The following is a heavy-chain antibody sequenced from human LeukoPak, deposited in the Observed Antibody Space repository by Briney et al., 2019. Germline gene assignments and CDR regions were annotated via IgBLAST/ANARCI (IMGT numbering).Heavy chain of an antibody. D-gene: IGHD3-22*01. CDR1: GDSVSSNSAA. Sequence: SQTLSLTCAISGDSVSSNSAAWNWIRQSPSRGLEWLGRTYYRSKWYNDYAVSVKSRITINPDTSKNQFSLKLSSVTAADTAVYYCARGTIRYYYDSSGYYYSPPNYYGMDVWGQGTTVTVSS. CDR2: TYYRSKWYN. V-gene: IGHV6-1*01. CDR3: ARGTIRYYYDSSGYYYSPPNYYGMDV. J-gene: IGHJ6*02.